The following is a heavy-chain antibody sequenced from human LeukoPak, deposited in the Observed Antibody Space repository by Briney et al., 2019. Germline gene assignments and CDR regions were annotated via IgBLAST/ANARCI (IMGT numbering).Heavy chain of an antibody. J-gene: IGHJ4*02. CDR3: ARGGAASREATLFDY. CDR2: IYYSGST. CDR1: GGSISSGGYY. V-gene: IGHV4-31*03. D-gene: IGHD5-12*01. Sequence: PSESLSLTCTVSGGSISSGGYYWSWIRQHPGKGLEWIGYIYYSGSTYYNPSLKSRVTISVDTSKNQFSLKLSSVTAADTAVYYCARGGAASREATLFDYWGQGTLVTVYS.